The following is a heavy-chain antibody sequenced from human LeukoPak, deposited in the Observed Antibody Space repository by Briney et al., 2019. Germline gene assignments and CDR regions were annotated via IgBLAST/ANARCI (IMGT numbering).Heavy chain of an antibody. J-gene: IGHJ6*02. V-gene: IGHV3-7*01. Sequence: GGSLRLSCEVSGFTFSSYWMNWVRQAPGKGLEWVANIKQDGSDKYYVDSVKGRFTISRDNAKNSLYLQMNSLRAEDTAVYYCARGTVTILPRRKYYYYYYGMDVWGQGTTVTVSS. CDR1: GFTFSSYW. CDR3: ARGTVTILPRRKYYYYYYGMDV. D-gene: IGHD3-3*01. CDR2: IKQDGSDK.